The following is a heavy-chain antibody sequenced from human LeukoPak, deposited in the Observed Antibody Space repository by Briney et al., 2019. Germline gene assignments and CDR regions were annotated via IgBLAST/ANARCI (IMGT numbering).Heavy chain of an antibody. V-gene: IGHV4-31*03. J-gene: IGHJ3*02. CDR3: ARVNRCSSTSCYDDGFDI. CDR2: IYYSGST. Sequence: PSETLSLTCTVSGGSISSGGYYCSWIRQHPGKGLEWIGYIYYSGSTYYNPSLKSRVTISVDTSKNQFSLKLSSVTAADTAVYYCARVNRCSSTSCYDDGFDIWGQGTMVIVSS. D-gene: IGHD2-2*01. CDR1: GGSISSGGYY.